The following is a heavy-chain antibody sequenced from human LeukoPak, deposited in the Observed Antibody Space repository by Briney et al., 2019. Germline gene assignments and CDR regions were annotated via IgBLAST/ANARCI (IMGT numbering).Heavy chain of an antibody. J-gene: IGHJ6*03. Sequence: PGGSLRLSCAASGFTFSSYAMSWVRQAPGKGLEWVSAISGSGGSTYYADSVKGRFTISRDNSKNTLYLQMNSLRAEDTALYYCAKRSRTSLRDYYYMDVWGSGTTVTVSS. D-gene: IGHD2-8*01. CDR3: AKRSRTSLRDYYYMDV. V-gene: IGHV3-23*01. CDR2: ISGSGGST. CDR1: GFTFSSYA.